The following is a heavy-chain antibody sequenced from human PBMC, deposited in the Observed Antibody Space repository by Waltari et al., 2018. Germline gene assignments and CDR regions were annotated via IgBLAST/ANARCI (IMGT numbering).Heavy chain of an antibody. CDR1: GGSISSYY. CDR2: IYYSGST. D-gene: IGHD7-27*01. CDR3: ARDLANWGFPTHYYYYMDV. Sequence: QVQLQESGPGLVKPSETLSLTCTVSGGSISSYYWSWIRQPPGKGLEWIGYIYYSGSTHYNPALMSRVTISVDTSKNQFSLKLSSVTAADTAVYYCARDLANWGFPTHYYYYMDVWGKGTTVTVSS. V-gene: IGHV4-59*01. J-gene: IGHJ6*03.